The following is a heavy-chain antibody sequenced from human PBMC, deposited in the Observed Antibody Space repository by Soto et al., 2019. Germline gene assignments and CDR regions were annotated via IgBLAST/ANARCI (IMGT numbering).Heavy chain of an antibody. Sequence: QITLKESGPPLVKPTQVLTLTCSFSGFSLSTLGAGVGWVRQPPGKALEWLALIYWDDDRQYSPSLKTRLTITKDTSKIQVVLTLTNMDPVDTGTYFCAHTQLTTGANAFDVWGQGTIVTVSS. CDR1: GFSLSTLGAG. V-gene: IGHV2-5*02. CDR2: IYWDDDR. D-gene: IGHD1-1*01. J-gene: IGHJ3*01. CDR3: AHTQLTTGANAFDV.